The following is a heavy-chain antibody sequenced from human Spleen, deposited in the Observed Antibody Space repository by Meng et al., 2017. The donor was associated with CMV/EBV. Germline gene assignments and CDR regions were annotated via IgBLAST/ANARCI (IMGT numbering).Heavy chain of an antibody. CDR3: AREDYSKRSNWFHP. J-gene: IGHJ5*02. D-gene: IGHD2-2*01. CDR2: ISSSSFYI. CDR1: GFTFSSYN. Sequence: ASGFTFSSYNMHWVRQAPGKGLEWVSSISSSSFYIYNADSVKGRITISRDNAKNSLYLQMSSLRAEDTAVYYCAREDYSKRSNWFHPWGQGTLVTVSS. V-gene: IGHV3-21*01.